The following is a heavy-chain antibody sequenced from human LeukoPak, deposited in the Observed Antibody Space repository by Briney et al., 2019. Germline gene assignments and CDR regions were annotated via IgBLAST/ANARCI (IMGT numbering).Heavy chain of an antibody. Sequence: GRSLRLSCAASGFTFSSYGMHWVRQAPGKGLEWVAITSYDESYKNYADSVKGRFTISRDNAKNSLYLQMNSLRAEDTAVYYCARDGGWYRDYWGQGSLVTVSS. CDR1: GFTFSSYG. D-gene: IGHD6-19*01. V-gene: IGHV3-30*03. CDR2: TSYDESYK. J-gene: IGHJ4*02. CDR3: ARDGGWYRDY.